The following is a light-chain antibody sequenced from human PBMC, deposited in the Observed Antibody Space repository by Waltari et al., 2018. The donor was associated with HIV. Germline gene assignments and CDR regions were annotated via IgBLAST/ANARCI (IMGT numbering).Light chain of an antibody. Sequence: DIQMTQSPSSVSASAGDRVTLTCRATQGISTWLAWYQQQPGKAPKLLICGASNLEPGVPSRFSGSGSGTSFSLTSTSLQADYFAVYYCQQTNSFPFTFGQGTRLEIK. CDR2: GAS. J-gene: IGKJ5*01. CDR1: QGISTW. CDR3: QQTNSFPFT. V-gene: IGKV1-12*01.